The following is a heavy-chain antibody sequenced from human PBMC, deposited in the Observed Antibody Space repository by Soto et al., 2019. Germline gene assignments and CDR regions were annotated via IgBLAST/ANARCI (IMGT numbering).Heavy chain of an antibody. Sequence: GGSLRLSCAASGFTFSSYGMHWVRQAPGKGLEWVAVISYDGSNKYYADSVKGRFTISRDNSKNTLFLQMNSLRVEDSALYFCAKRFLTLTTRTFEYGCQGA. CDR3: AKRFLTLTTRTFEY. CDR2: ISYDGSNK. D-gene: IGHD3-22*01. V-gene: IGHV3-30*18. CDR1: GFTFSSYG. J-gene: IGHJ4*02.